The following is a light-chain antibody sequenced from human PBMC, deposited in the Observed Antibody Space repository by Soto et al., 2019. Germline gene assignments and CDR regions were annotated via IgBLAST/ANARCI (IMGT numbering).Light chain of an antibody. Sequence: DIQMTQSPSTLSASIGDRVTLTCRASQSLTGRLAWYQQKPGRPPKLLIYDVAILGSGVPSRVSGRESGTDFTLTIGSLRPGGLSTFYCQQYKVYPYTFGQGTRLDI. V-gene: IGKV1-5*01. CDR3: QQYKVYPYT. CDR2: DVA. J-gene: IGKJ2*01. CDR1: QSLTGR.